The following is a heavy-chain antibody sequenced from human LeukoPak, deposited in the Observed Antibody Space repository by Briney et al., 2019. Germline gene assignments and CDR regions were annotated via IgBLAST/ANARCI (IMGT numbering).Heavy chain of an antibody. J-gene: IGHJ4*02. CDR1: GYTFTSYA. D-gene: IGHD3-9*01. CDR2: INAGNGNT. Sequence: ASVKVSCKASGYTFTSYAMHWVRQAPGQRLEWMGWINAGNGNTKYSQKFQGRVAITRDTSASTAYMELSSLRSEDTAVYYCARGRSKTRYDILTGYLYWGQGTLVTVSS. V-gene: IGHV1-3*01. CDR3: ARGRSKTRYDILTGYLY.